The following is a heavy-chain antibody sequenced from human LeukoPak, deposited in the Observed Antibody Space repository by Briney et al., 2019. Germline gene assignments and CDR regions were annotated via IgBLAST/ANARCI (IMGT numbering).Heavy chain of an antibody. V-gene: IGHV4-4*07. Sequence: SETLSLTCTVSGGSFSLYFWNWIRQPAGKGLEWIGRISTSGSTNYNPSLRSRVTMSVDTSKNQFSLSLRSVTAADTAVYYCARDDRVEGGENWFDPWGQGTLVTVSS. CDR3: ARDDRVEGGENWFDP. CDR2: ISTSGST. J-gene: IGHJ5*02. D-gene: IGHD3-10*01. CDR1: GGSFSLYF.